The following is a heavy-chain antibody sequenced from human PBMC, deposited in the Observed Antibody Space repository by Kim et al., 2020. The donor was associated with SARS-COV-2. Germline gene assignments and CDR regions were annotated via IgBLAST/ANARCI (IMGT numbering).Heavy chain of an antibody. J-gene: IGHJ1*01. D-gene: IGHD3-10*01. CDR3: ARGLTMVRGVTKYFQH. Sequence: SLQSRVTMSVDTSTNQFSLKLSSVPAADTAVYYCARGLTMVRGVTKYFQHWGQGTLVTVSS. V-gene: IGHV4-34*01.